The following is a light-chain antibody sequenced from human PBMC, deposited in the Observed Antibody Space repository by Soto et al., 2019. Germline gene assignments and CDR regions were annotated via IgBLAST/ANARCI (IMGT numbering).Light chain of an antibody. CDR2: DAS. CDR3: QQRSNWPPYT. J-gene: IGKJ2*01. V-gene: IGKV3-11*01. Sequence: EIVLPQSPATPPSSPGEGATLSCRASQSVNSNLAWYQHKPVQAPRLVLYDASNRATGIPARISGSGSGTDFTPTINSLEPQDFAVYYCQQRSNWPPYTFGQGTKLEIK. CDR1: QSVNSN.